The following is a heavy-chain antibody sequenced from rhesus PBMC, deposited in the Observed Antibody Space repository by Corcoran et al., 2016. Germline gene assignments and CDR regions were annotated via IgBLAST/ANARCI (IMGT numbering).Heavy chain of an antibody. J-gene: IGHJ4*01. V-gene: IGHV4S10*01. CDR2: IYGSATRP. CDR1: GGSISDSYR. Sequence: QVQLQESGPGVVKPSETLSLTCAVSGGSISDSYRWSWIRQPPGKGLEWIGSIYGSATRPNYNPSLKSRVTISKDTSKNQFSLKLSSVTAADTAVYSCARIAVAGPFDYWGQGVLVTVSS. CDR3: ARIAVAGPFDY. D-gene: IGHD6-37*01.